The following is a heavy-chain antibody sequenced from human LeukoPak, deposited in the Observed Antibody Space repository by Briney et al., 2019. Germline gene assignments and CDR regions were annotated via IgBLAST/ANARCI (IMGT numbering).Heavy chain of an antibody. J-gene: IGHJ4*02. Sequence: PGGSLRLSCAASGFTVSSYAMSWVRQAPGKGLEWVSAISGSGGSTYYADSVKGRFTISRDNSNNTLYLQMNSLRAEDTAVYYCANGDDILNTSILFPDYWGQGTLVTVSS. CDR3: ANGDDILNTSILFPDY. CDR2: ISGSGGST. V-gene: IGHV3-23*01. D-gene: IGHD3-9*01. CDR1: GFTVSSYA.